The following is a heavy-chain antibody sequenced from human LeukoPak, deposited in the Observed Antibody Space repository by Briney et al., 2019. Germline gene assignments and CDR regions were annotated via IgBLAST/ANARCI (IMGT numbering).Heavy chain of an antibody. CDR3: AKDHDYGDYVNEFLDY. Sequence: PGGSLRLSCAASGFTFSSDGMHWVRQAPGKGLEWVAFIRYDGSNKYYADSVKGRFTISRDNSKNTLYLQMNSLRAEDTAVYYCAKDHDYGDYVNEFLDYWGQGTLVTVSS. CDR2: IRYDGSNK. J-gene: IGHJ4*02. D-gene: IGHD4-17*01. CDR1: GFTFSSDG. V-gene: IGHV3-30*02.